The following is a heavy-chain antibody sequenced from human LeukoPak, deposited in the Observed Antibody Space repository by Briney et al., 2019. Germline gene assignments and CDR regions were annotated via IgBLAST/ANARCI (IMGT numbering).Heavy chain of an antibody. CDR1: GFTFNIYG. J-gene: IGHJ4*02. V-gene: IGHV3-23*01. D-gene: IGHD2-21*01. Sequence: GGSLRLPCGASGFTFNIYGMIWGRRAPAKGLEGCSSVGGGDDIHYADSVKGRFTGYIDDAKNTVYLQMKRLRLEDTDIYFCAKDATPRNRLWDHFDSWGQGTLVSVSS. CDR3: AKDATPRNRLWDHFDS. CDR2: VGGGDDI.